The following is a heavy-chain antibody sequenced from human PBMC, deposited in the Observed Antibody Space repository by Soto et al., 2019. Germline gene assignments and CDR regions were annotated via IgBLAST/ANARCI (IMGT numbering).Heavy chain of an antibody. CDR1: SGSISSGDYF. V-gene: IGHV4-30-4*02. CDR2: IYYSGST. Sequence: PSDSQALTCTVCSGSISSGDYFWSWIRQPPGKGLEWIGYIYYSGSTYYNPSLKSRVTISVDTSKNQFSLKLSSVTAADTAVYYCARDHYVYDILTGYEYYYGMDVWGQGTTVTVSS. CDR3: ARDHYVYDILTGYEYYYGMDV. J-gene: IGHJ6*02. D-gene: IGHD3-9*01.